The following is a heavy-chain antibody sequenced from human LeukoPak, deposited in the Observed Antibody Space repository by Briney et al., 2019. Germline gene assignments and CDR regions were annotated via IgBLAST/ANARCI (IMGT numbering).Heavy chain of an antibody. CDR1: GGTFSSYA. D-gene: IGHD6-6*01. J-gene: IGHJ6*03. V-gene: IGHV1-69*05. CDR3: ARTGISSSSRGHYYYMDV. Sequence: GSSVKVSCKASGGTFSSYAISWVRQAPGQGLEWMGGIIPIFGTANYAQKFQGRVTITTDESTSTAYMELSSLRSEDTAVYYCARTGISSSSRGHYYYMDVWGKGTTVTVSS. CDR2: IIPIFGTA.